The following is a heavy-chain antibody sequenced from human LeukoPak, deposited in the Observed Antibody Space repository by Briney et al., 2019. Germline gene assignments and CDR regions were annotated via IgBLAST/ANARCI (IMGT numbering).Heavy chain of an antibody. CDR2: FSGSGGST. Sequence: GGSLRLSCAASGFTFSSYAMSWVRQAPGKGLEWVSAFSGSGGSTYYADSVKGRLTISRDNSKNTLYLQMNSLRAEDTAVYYCARDRPADYDSSLIHPYGMDVWGQGATVTVSS. J-gene: IGHJ6*02. CDR1: GFTFSSYA. CDR3: ARDRPADYDSSLIHPYGMDV. D-gene: IGHD3-22*01. V-gene: IGHV3-23*01.